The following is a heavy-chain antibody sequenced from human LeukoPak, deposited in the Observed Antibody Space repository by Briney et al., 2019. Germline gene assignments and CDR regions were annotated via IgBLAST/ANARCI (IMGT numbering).Heavy chain of an antibody. CDR3: ARDHNYAFDN. Sequence: GGSLRLSCAASGFTFSDYSMNWVRQAPGRGLEWISYIGISSGNTKYADSVKGRFTTSGDNAKNSLYLQMNSLRVEDTAVYYCARDHNYAFDNWGQGTLVTVSS. D-gene: IGHD1-1*01. CDR2: IGISSGNT. V-gene: IGHV3-48*04. J-gene: IGHJ4*02. CDR1: GFTFSDYS.